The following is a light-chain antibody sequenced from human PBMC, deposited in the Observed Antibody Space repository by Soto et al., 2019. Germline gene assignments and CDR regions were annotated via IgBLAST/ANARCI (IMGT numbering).Light chain of an antibody. J-gene: IGKJ2*01. CDR3: HQYGSSPGT. V-gene: IGKV3-20*01. CDR2: GAS. Sequence: EIVLTQSPGTLSLSPGESATLSCRASQSIRSNYLAWYQQKPGRAPRLLIYGASSRATGIPDRFSGSGSATDFTLTISRLEPEDFAVFFCHQYGSSPGTFGQGTKLEIK. CDR1: QSIRSNY.